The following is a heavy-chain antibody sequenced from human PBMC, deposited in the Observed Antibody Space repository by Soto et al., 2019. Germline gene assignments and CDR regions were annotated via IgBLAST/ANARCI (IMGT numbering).Heavy chain of an antibody. J-gene: IGHJ6*02. D-gene: IGHD5-12*01. Sequence: SETLSLTCTVSGGSISSSSYYWGWIRQPPGKGLECIGSIYYSGSTYYNPSLKSRVTISVDTSKNQFSLKLSSVTVADTAVYYCARPLATKRWLQSYYYYYGMDVWGQGTTVTVSS. CDR2: IYYSGST. CDR1: GGSISSSSYY. V-gene: IGHV4-39*01. CDR3: ARPLATKRWLQSYYYYYGMDV.